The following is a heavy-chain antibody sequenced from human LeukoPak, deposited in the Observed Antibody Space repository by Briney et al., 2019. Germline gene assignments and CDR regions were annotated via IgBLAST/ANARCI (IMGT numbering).Heavy chain of an antibody. V-gene: IGHV4-59*01. J-gene: IGHJ4*02. Sequence: SETLSLTCTVSGGSIRSYYWSWIRQPPGKGLEWIGYIYYTGSTNYNPSLRSRVTVSVDTSKNQFSLKLSSVTAADTAVYYCARLVVTGPDYWGQGTLVTVSS. CDR3: ARLVVTGPDY. CDR1: GGSIRSYY. CDR2: IYYTGST. D-gene: IGHD3-22*01.